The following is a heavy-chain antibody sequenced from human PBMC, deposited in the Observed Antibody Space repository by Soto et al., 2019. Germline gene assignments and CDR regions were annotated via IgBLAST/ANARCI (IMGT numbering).Heavy chain of an antibody. V-gene: IGHV1-18*01. J-gene: IGHJ4*02. CDR3: ARDPTVMRDLVAPHYFDY. D-gene: IGHD2-8*01. CDR2: ISAYNGNT. CDR1: GYTFTSYG. Sequence: QVQLVQSGAEVKKPGASVKVSCKASGYTFTSYGISWVRQAPGQGLEWMGWISAYNGNTNYAQKLQGRVTMTTDTXTXTXXMELRSLRSDDTAVYYCARDPTVMRDLVAPHYFDYWGQGTLVTVSS.